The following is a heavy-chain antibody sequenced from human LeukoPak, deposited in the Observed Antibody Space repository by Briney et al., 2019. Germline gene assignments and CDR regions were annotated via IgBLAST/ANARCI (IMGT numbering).Heavy chain of an antibody. Sequence: SETLSLTCTVSGGSISSYYWSWIRQPPGKGLEWIGYMYYSGAINYNPSLKSRVTISVDTSKNQFSLKLSSVTAADTAMYYCARAWATDYFDYWGQGTLVTVSS. CDR1: GGSISSYY. CDR3: ARAWATDYFDY. J-gene: IGHJ4*02. V-gene: IGHV4-59*01. CDR2: MYYSGAI.